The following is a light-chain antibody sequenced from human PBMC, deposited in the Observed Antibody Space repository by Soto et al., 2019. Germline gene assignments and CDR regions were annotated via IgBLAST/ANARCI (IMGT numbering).Light chain of an antibody. CDR1: QSISTY. Sequence: EIVLTQSPATLSLSPGESATLSCRASQSISTYLAWNQQKPGQAPRLLIYDASKRITGIPARFSGSGSGTDFTLTISSLEPEDFAVYYCQQRFNWPRTFGQGTKVEIK. V-gene: IGKV3-11*01. CDR3: QQRFNWPRT. CDR2: DAS. J-gene: IGKJ1*01.